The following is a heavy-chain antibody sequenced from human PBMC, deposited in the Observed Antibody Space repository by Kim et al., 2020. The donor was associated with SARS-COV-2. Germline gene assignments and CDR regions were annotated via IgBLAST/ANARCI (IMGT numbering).Heavy chain of an antibody. CDR2: IWYDGSNK. V-gene: IGHV3-33*01. CDR3: ARPGGGGYSAFDI. J-gene: IGHJ3*02. CDR1: GFTFSSYG. D-gene: IGHD2-15*01. Sequence: GGSLRLSCAASGFTFSSYGMHWVRQAPGKGLEWVAVIWYDGSNKYYADSVKGRFTISRDNSKNTLYLQMNSLRAEDTAVYYCARPGGGGYSAFDIWGQGTMVTVSS.